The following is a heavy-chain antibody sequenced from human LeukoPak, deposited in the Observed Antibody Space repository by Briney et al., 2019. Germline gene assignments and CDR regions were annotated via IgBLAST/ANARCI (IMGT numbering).Heavy chain of an antibody. CDR3: ARDITYNDYVWGSYRTYFDY. Sequence: SETLSLTCSVSGGSIRSTTYYWGWIRQPPGKGLEWIGSIYYSGSTYYNPSLKSRVTISVDTSKNQFSLKLSSVTAADTAVYYCARDITYNDYVWGSYRTYFDYWGQGTLVTVSS. CDR1: GGSIRSTTYY. J-gene: IGHJ4*02. D-gene: IGHD3-16*02. V-gene: IGHV4-39*07. CDR2: IYYSGST.